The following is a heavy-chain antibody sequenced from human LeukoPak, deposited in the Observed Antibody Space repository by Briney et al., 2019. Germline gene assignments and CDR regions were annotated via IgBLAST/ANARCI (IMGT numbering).Heavy chain of an antibody. J-gene: IGHJ4*02. V-gene: IGHV4-4*02. D-gene: IGHD4-17*01. Sequence: PSETLSLTCAVSGGSISSNWWSRVRQPPGKGLEWSGEIEDRGNTNYNPSLKSRVTISVDKSKNPFSLKLSSLTAADTAVYYCAGAVTYYLDNWGQGTLVTVSS. CDR1: GGSISSNW. CDR3: AGAVTYYLDN. CDR2: IEDRGNT.